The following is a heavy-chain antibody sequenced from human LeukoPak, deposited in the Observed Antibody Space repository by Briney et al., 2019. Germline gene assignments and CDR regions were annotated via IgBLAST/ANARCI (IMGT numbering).Heavy chain of an antibody. CDR1: GFTFSGYA. CDR2: ITAGGDST. D-gene: IGHD6-13*01. Sequence: AGGSLRLSCAASGFTFSGYAMSWVRLAPGEGLEWVSAITAGGDSTYYAESVKGRFTISRGNLKNMVFLQMSTLRAEDTAIYYCAKSHASIWNVYDYWGQGTLVTVSS. J-gene: IGHJ4*02. CDR3: AKSHASIWNVYDY. V-gene: IGHV3-23*01.